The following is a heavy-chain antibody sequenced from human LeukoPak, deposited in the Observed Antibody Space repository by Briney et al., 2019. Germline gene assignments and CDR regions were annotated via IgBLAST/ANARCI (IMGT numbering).Heavy chain of an antibody. CDR1: GFTFSSYA. J-gene: IGHJ4*02. D-gene: IGHD2-15*01. CDR2: ISYDGSNK. V-gene: IGHV3-30-3*02. Sequence: GGSLRLSCAASGFTFSSYAMHWVRQAPGKGLEWVAVISYDGSNKYYAGSVKGRFTISRDNSKNTLYLQMNSLRAEDTAVYYCAKCSGVDYWGQGTLVTVSS. CDR3: AKCSGVDY.